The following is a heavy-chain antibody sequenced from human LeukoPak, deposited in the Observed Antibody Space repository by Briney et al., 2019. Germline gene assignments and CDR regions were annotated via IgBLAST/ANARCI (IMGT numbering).Heavy chain of an antibody. D-gene: IGHD4-17*01. CDR1: GFTFSSHW. Sequence: GGSLRLSCAASGFTFSSHWMHWVRQAPGKGLVWVSRINSDGSGTKYADSVKGRFTISRDNAKNTLYLQMNSLRSEDTAVYFCARAPGAGGDYVTYWGQGTLVTVSS. CDR2: INSDGSGT. J-gene: IGHJ4*02. CDR3: ARAPGAGGDYVTY. V-gene: IGHV3-74*03.